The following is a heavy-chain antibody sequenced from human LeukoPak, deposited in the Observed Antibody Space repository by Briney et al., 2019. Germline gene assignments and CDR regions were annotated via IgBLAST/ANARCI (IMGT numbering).Heavy chain of an antibody. Sequence: SETLSLTCTASGGPISSYYWSWIRQPQGKGLEWIGYIDFSGGTNRNPSLKSRVTMSVDMSKNRISLRLSSVTAADTAVYYCARAAGLAPAYVYFDYWGQGTLVTVSS. CDR3: ARAAGLAPAYVYFDY. V-gene: IGHV4-59*01. D-gene: IGHD2-21*01. CDR1: GGPISSYY. J-gene: IGHJ4*02. CDR2: IDFSGGT.